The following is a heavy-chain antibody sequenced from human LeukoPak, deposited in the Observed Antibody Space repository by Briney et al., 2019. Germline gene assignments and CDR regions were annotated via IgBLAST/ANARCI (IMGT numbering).Heavy chain of an antibody. CDR1: GGSISSYY. V-gene: IGHV4-59*08. CDR2: IYYSGST. J-gene: IGHJ4*02. D-gene: IGHD5-24*01. Sequence: SETLSLTCTVSGGSISSYYWSWIRQPPGKGLEWIGYIYYSGSTNYNPSLKSRVTISVDTSKNQFSLKLSSVTAADTAVYYCARLFEGGFEMATIPYFDYWGQGTLVTVSS. CDR3: ARLFEGGFEMATIPYFDY.